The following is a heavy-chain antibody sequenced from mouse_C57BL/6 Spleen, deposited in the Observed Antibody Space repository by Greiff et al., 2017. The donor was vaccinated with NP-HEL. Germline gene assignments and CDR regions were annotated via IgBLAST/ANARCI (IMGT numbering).Heavy chain of an antibody. CDR1: GFSLSTSGMG. Sequence: QVTLKESGPGILQSSQTLSLTCSFSGFSLSTSGMGVSWIRQPSGKGLEWLANIYWDDDKRYNPYLKSRLTISKDTSRNQVFLKITSVDTANTATYYCARREDDYDGAMDYWGQGTSVTVSS. J-gene: IGHJ4*01. V-gene: IGHV8-12*01. D-gene: IGHD2-4*01. CDR2: IYWDDDK. CDR3: ARREDDYDGAMDY.